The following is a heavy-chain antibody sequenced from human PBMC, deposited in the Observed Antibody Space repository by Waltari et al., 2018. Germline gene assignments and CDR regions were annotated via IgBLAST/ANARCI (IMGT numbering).Heavy chain of an antibody. CDR2: VNSDGSVT. Sequence: EEQLVESGGGLVQPGGSLRLSCAASGFILSSYWLAWVRQAPGKGPVWVSRVNSDGSVTSYADSVKGRFTISRDNAKNMLYLQMNSLRPEDTALYYCARHGGDYAPYFYYGMDVWGQGTTVTVSS. CDR3: ARHGGDYAPYFYYGMDV. J-gene: IGHJ6*02. V-gene: IGHV3-74*01. D-gene: IGHD4-17*01. CDR1: GFILSSYW.